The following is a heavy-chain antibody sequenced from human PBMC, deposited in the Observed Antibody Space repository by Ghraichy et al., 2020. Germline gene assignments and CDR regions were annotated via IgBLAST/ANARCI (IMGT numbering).Heavy chain of an antibody. CDR2: MNPNSGNT. CDR1: GYTFTSYD. J-gene: IGHJ5*02. Sequence: ASVKVSCKASGYTFTSYDINWVRQATGQGLEWMGWMNPNSGNTGYAQKFQGRVTMTRNTSISTAYLELSSLRSEDTALYYCARVRKRGNWFDPWGQGTLVTVSS. CDR3: ARVRKRGNWFDP. D-gene: IGHD3-10*01. V-gene: IGHV1-8*01.